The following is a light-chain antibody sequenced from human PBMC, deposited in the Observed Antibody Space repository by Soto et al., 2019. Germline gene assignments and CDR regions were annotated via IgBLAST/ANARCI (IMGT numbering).Light chain of an antibody. J-gene: IGKJ2*02. Sequence: EIVMTQSPATLSVSPGERATLSCRASQSISSSLAWYQQKPGQPPRLLIYGASTRATGIRARFSGSGSGTEFTLTISSLQSEDFAVYYCQQYNNWPPCTFGQGTKLEIK. CDR2: GAS. CDR3: QQYNNWPPCT. V-gene: IGKV3-15*01. CDR1: QSISSS.